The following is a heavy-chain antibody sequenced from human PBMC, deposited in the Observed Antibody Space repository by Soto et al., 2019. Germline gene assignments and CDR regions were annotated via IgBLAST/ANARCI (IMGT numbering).Heavy chain of an antibody. CDR3: ARYKSNYYYGMDV. J-gene: IGHJ6*02. Sequence: SETLSLTCTVSSGSISSYYCSWIRQPPGKGLEWIGYIYYSGITNYNPSLKSRVTISVDTSKNQFSLKLSSVTAADTAVYYCARYKSNYYYGMDVWGQGTTVTV. CDR2: IYYSGIT. CDR1: SGSISSYY. V-gene: IGHV4-59*01. D-gene: IGHD1-20*01.